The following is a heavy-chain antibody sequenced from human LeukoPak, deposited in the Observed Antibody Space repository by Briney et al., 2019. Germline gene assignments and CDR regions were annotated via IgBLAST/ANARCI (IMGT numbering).Heavy chain of an antibody. V-gene: IGHV3-30*03. CDR1: GFTFSSYG. CDR3: ARGPSSTSCYGQFDY. D-gene: IGHD2-2*01. Sequence: GGSLRLSCAASGFTFSSYGMHWVRQAPGKGLEWVAVISYDGSNKYYADSVKGRFTISRDNSKNTLYLQMNSLRSEDTAVYYCARGPSSTSCYGQFDYWGQGTLVTVSS. J-gene: IGHJ4*02. CDR2: ISYDGSNK.